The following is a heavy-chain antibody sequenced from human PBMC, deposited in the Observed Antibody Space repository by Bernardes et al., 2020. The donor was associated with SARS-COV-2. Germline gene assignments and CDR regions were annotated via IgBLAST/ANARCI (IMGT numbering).Heavy chain of an antibody. CDR3: ASRHSSFAFYGLDV. Sequence: ASVKVSCKTSGYTFTAFYIHWLRRAPGQRLEWMGWIDPKSGGTNYEQNFQGRVTMTRDASSSTAYMELNWLRVDDTAMYYCASRHSSFAFYGLDVWGQGTTVIVSS. D-gene: IGHD6-19*01. V-gene: IGHV1-2*02. CDR2: IDPKSGGT. CDR1: GYTFTAFY. J-gene: IGHJ6*02.